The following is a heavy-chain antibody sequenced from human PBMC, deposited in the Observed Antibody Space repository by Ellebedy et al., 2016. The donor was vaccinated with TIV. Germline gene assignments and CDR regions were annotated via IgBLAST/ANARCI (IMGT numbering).Heavy chain of an antibody. Sequence: MPSETLSLTCTVSGGSISSSSYYWGWIRQPPGKGLEWIGSIYYSGSTYYNPSLKSRVTISVDTSKNQFSLKLSSVTAADTAVYYCAGLFYVDTAMVAHAFDIWGQGTMVTVSS. J-gene: IGHJ3*02. D-gene: IGHD5-18*01. CDR2: IYYSGST. V-gene: IGHV4-39*01. CDR1: GGSISSSSYY. CDR3: AGLFYVDTAMVAHAFDI.